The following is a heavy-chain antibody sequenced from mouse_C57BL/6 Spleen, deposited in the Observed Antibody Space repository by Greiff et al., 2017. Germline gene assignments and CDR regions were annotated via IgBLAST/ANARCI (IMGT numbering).Heavy chain of an antibody. CDR2: ILPGSGST. D-gene: IGHD3-3*01. Sequence: QVQLQQSGAELMKPGASVTLSCKATGYTFTGYWIEWVKQRPGHGLEWIGEILPGSGSTNYNEKFKGKATSTADPSSNTAYMQLSSQTTEDSASAKWARAGDWDTGLAYWGQGTLVTVSA. V-gene: IGHV1-9*01. J-gene: IGHJ3*01. CDR3: ARAGDWDTGLAY. CDR1: GYTFTGYW.